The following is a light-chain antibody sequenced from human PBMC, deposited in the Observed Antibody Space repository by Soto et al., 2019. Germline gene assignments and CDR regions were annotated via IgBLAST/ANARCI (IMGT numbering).Light chain of an antibody. Sequence: DMQMTQSPPTLSASVGDRVTITCRASQSITRLLAWNLQKPGSAPTLLIYKASTLESRVPSRFSRRESGTEFTLSNSSLGPDDFATSYFQKNSTWTATLGQGTRLDI. CDR2: KAS. V-gene: IGKV1-5*03. CDR3: QKNSTWTAT. CDR1: QSITRL. J-gene: IGKJ5*01.